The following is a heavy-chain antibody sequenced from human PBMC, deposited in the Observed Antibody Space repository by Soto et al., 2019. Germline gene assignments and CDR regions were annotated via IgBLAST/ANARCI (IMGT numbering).Heavy chain of an antibody. CDR3: AREAYYYDSSGYYYGSGIDY. D-gene: IGHD3-22*01. J-gene: IGHJ4*02. Sequence: QLQLQESGSGLVKPSQTLSLTCAVSGGSISSGGYSWSWIRQPPGKGLEWIGYIYHSGSTYYNPSLKSRVTISVDRSKNQFSLKLSSVTAADTAVYYCAREAYYYDSSGYYYGSGIDYWGQGTLVTVSS. CDR2: IYHSGST. V-gene: IGHV4-30-2*01. CDR1: GGSISSGGYS.